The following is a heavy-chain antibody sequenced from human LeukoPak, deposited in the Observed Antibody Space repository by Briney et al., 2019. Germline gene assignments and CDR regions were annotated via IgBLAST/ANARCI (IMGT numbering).Heavy chain of an antibody. Sequence: SETLSLTCTVSGGSISSSSYYWGWIRQPPGKGLEWIGEINHSGSTNYNPSLKSRVTISIDMSKNQFSLKLSSVAAADTAVYYCARLKRIAARPGWFDPWGQGTLVTVSS. CDR1: GGSISSSSYY. J-gene: IGHJ5*02. D-gene: IGHD6-6*01. CDR2: INHSGST. CDR3: ARLKRIAARPGWFDP. V-gene: IGHV4-39*07.